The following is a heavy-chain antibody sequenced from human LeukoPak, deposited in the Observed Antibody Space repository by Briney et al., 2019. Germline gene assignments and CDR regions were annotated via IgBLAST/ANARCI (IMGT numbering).Heavy chain of an antibody. Sequence: GESLKISCKGSGYSFTSYWIGWVRQMPGKGLEWMGIIYPGDSDTRYSPSFQDQVTVSADKSISTAYLQWSSLKASDTAMYYCARSPPGYCSSTSCPRRFDPWGQGTLVTVSS. CDR3: ARSPPGYCSSTSCPRRFDP. CDR1: GYSFTSYW. J-gene: IGHJ5*02. V-gene: IGHV5-51*01. D-gene: IGHD2-2*01. CDR2: IYPGDSDT.